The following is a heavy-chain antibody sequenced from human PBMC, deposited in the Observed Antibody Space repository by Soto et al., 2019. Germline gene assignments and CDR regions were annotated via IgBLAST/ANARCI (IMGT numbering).Heavy chain of an antibody. J-gene: IGHJ5*02. Sequence: SETLSLTCTVSGASVNSENYYWSWIRQPPGKGLEWIGYVYYSGSTNYNPSLKSRATISLDTYKNQFSLKMTSMTSADTAFYYCARGVLRFLQWFQPWGQGTLVTVSS. CDR2: VYYSGST. D-gene: IGHD3-3*01. V-gene: IGHV4-61*01. CDR1: GASVNSENYY. CDR3: ARGVLRFLQWFQP.